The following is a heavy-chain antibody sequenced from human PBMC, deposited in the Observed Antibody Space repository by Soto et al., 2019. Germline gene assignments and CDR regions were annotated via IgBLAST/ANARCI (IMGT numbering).Heavy chain of an antibody. Sequence: ETLSLTCAVYGGSFSGYYWSWIRQPPGKGLEWIGEINHSGSTNYNPSLKSRVTISVDTSKNQFSLKLSSVTAADTAVYYCARGDIYCSSTSCYQRASYYYYGMDVWGQGTTVTVSS. CDR1: GGSFSGYY. V-gene: IGHV4-34*01. CDR2: INHSGST. D-gene: IGHD2-2*01. CDR3: ARGDIYCSSTSCYQRASYYYYGMDV. J-gene: IGHJ6*02.